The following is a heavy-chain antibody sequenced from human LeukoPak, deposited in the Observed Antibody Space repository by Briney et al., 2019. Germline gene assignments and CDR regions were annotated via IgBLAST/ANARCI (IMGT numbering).Heavy chain of an antibody. CDR1: GFTFSNYW. J-gene: IGHJ4*02. Sequence: PGGSLRLSCAASGFTFSNYWMHWVRQVPGKGLVWVSRINVDGSVKSYADSVKGRFTISRDNAKNTVSLQMNSLRAEDTAVYYCVRDLILVDTPGDDFDYWGQGALVTVSS. CDR3: VRDLILVDTPGDDFDY. D-gene: IGHD4-23*01. CDR2: INVDGSVK. V-gene: IGHV3-74*01.